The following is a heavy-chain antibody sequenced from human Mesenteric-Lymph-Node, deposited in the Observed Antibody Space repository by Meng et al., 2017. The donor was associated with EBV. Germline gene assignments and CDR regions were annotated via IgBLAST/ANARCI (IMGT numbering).Heavy chain of an antibody. D-gene: IGHD1-7*01. CDR2: VFHIGST. J-gene: IGHJ1*01. V-gene: IGHV4-4*02. CDR3: ARVSEISGTWLDC. CDR1: GGSISGNNW. Sequence: QGQLQGVGPGLVKPSGTLSLTCAVSGGSISGNNWWSWIRQPPGKGLEWIGEVFHIGSTNYNPSLKSRVTISLDKSKNQFSLKLTSVTAADTAVYFCARVSEISGTWLDCWGQGTLVTVSS.